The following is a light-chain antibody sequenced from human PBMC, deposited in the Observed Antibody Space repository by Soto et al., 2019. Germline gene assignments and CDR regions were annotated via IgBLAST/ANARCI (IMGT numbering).Light chain of an antibody. CDR3: QQRSYLFT. V-gene: IGKV3-11*01. CDR1: QSVSSS. Sequence: EIVLTQSPATLSLSPGERATLSCRASQSVSSSLAWYQQKPGQAPRLLIYDASNRATGIPARFSGSGSGTDFTLTISSLEPADSAVYYCQQRSYLFTFGGGTKVEIK. J-gene: IGKJ4*01. CDR2: DAS.